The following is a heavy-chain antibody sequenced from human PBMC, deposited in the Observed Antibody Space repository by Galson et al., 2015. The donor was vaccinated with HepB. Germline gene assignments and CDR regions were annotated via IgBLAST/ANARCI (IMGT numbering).Heavy chain of an antibody. CDR1: GFTFSSYA. CDR3: AKPPIAAAGTGYWYFDL. D-gene: IGHD6-13*01. V-gene: IGHV3-23*01. Sequence: SLRLSCAASGFTFSSYAMSWVRQAPGKGLEWVSAISGSGGSTYYADSVKGRFTISRDNSKNTLYLQMNSLRAEDTAVYYCAKPPIAAAGTGYWYFDLWGRGTLVTVSS. CDR2: ISGSGGST. J-gene: IGHJ2*01.